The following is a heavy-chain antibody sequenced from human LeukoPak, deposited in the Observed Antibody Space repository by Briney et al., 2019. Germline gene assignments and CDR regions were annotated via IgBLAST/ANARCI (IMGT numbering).Heavy chain of an antibody. CDR2: INHSGST. J-gene: IGHJ4*02. D-gene: IGHD1-26*01. Sequence: TSETLSLTCAVYGGSFSGYYWSWIRQPPGKGLEWIGEINHSGSTNYNPSLKSRVTISVDTSKNQFSLKLSSVTAADTAVYYCARGRRSGSYSPDYWGQGTLVTVSS. V-gene: IGHV4-34*01. CDR1: GGSFSGYY. CDR3: ARGRRSGSYSPDY.